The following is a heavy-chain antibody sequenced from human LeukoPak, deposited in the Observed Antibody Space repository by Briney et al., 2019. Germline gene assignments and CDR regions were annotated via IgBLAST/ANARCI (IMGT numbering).Heavy chain of an antibody. CDR3: ARDRVRYCSGGSCYPDNWFDP. D-gene: IGHD2-15*01. Sequence: PSETLSLTCTVSGGSISSYYWSWIRQPPGKGLEGIGYIYYSGSTNYNPSLKSRVTISVDTSKNQFSLKLSSVTAADTAVYYCARDRVRYCSGGSCYPDNWFDPWGQGTLVTVSS. V-gene: IGHV4-59*01. CDR1: GGSISSYY. J-gene: IGHJ5*02. CDR2: IYYSGST.